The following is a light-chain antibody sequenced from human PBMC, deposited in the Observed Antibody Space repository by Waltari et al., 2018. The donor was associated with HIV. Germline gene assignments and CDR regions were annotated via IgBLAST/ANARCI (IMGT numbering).Light chain of an antibody. Sequence: QSVLTQALSASGTPGQRVTISCSGSSSNIGNNIVNWYQQLSRTAPKLLIFSTKKRPFRVPDRFSGSKSDTSASLAISGLQFEDEAYYYCATWDDSLNALVFGGGTKLTVL. V-gene: IGLV1-44*01. CDR1: SSNIGNNI. CDR3: ATWDDSLNALV. CDR2: STK. J-gene: IGLJ2*01.